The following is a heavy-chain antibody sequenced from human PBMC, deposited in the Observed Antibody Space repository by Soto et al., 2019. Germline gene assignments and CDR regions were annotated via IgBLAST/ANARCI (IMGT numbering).Heavy chain of an antibody. J-gene: IGHJ5*02. CDR1: GFTFSSYS. CDR2: ISSSSSTI. D-gene: IGHD3-3*01. V-gene: IGHV3-48*01. Sequence: PAGSLRLSCAASGFTFSSYSMNWVRQAPGKGLEWVSYISSSSSTIYYADSVKGRFTISRDNAKNSLYLQMNSLRAEDTAVYYCARSTYYDFCSGYTPFDPWGQGTLVTVSS. CDR3: ARSTYYDFCSGYTPFDP.